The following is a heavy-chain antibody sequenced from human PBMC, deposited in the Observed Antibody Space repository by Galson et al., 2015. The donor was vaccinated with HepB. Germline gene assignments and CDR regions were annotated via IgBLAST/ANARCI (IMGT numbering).Heavy chain of an antibody. CDR3: ARGSNNHIVVVPAAISHDFDY. J-gene: IGHJ4*02. CDR2: IYYSGST. V-gene: IGHV4-61*01. D-gene: IGHD2-2*01. CDR1: GGSVSSGSYY. Sequence: SLTCTVSGGSVSSGSYYWSWIRQPPGKGLEWIGYIYYSGSTNYNPSLKSRVTISVDTSKNQFSLKLSSVTAADTAVYYCARGSNNHIVVVPAAISHDFDYWGQGTLVTVSS.